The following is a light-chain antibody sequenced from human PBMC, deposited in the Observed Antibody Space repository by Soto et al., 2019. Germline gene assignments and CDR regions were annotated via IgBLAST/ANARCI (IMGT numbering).Light chain of an antibody. CDR1: SSDVGGYNY. J-gene: IGLJ1*01. Sequence: QSVLTQPPSASGSPGQSVAISCTGTSSDVGGYNYVSWYQQHPGKAPKLMIYEVNKRPSGVPDRFSGSKSGNTASLTVSGLQAEDEADYYCSSYEGSSNDFGNGTKVTVX. CDR2: EVN. CDR3: SSYEGSSND. V-gene: IGLV2-8*01.